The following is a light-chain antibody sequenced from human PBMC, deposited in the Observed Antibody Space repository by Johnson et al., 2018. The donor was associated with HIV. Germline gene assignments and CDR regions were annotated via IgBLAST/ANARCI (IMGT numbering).Light chain of an antibody. CDR1: SSNIGNNY. Sequence: QSVLTQPPSVSAAPGQKVTISCSGSSSNIGNNYVSWYQQLPRTAPKLLIYDNNKRPSGIPDRFSGSKSGTSATLGITGLQTGDEADYYCGTWDSSLSAFYVFGTGTKVTVL. CDR3: GTWDSSLSAFYV. V-gene: IGLV1-51*01. CDR2: DNN. J-gene: IGLJ1*01.